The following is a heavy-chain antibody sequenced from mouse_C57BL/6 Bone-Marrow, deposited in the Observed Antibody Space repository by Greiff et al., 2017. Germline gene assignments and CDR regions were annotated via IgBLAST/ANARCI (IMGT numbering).Heavy chain of an antibody. Sequence: VQLQQPGAELVKPGASVKMSCKASGYTFTSYWITWVKQRPGQGLEWIGDIYPGSGSTNYNEQFKSKATLTVDTSSSPAYMQLSSLTSEDSAIYVCERPYYSNYWYFDVWGTGTTVTVSS. CDR1: GYTFTSYW. CDR2: IYPGSGST. D-gene: IGHD2-5*01. CDR3: ERPYYSNYWYFDV. V-gene: IGHV1-55*01. J-gene: IGHJ1*03.